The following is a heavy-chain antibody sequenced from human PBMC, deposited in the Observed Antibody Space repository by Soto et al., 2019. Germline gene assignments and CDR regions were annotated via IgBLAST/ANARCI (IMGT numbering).Heavy chain of an antibody. V-gene: IGHV3-15*01. CDR1: GFTFSNAW. CDR3: TACPYYDSSGYYLQVAFDI. D-gene: IGHD3-22*01. CDR2: IKSKTDGGTT. J-gene: IGHJ3*02. Sequence: PGGSLRLSCAASGFTFSNAWMSWVRQAPGKGLEWVGRIKSKTDGGTTDYAAPVKGRFTISRGDSKNTLYLQMNSLKTEDTAVYYCTACPYYDSSGYYLQVAFDIWGQGTMVTVSS.